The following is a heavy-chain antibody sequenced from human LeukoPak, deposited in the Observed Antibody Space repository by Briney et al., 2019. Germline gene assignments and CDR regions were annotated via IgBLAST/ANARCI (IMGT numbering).Heavy chain of an antibody. CDR2: IWYDGSKK. D-gene: IGHD3-16*01. V-gene: IGHV3-33*01. Sequence: PGGSLRLSCAASGFTFSGYGMHWVRQAPGKGLEWVAVIWYDGSKKYYANSVKGRFTISRDNSKNTLYLQMNSLRDEDTAVYYCAREISSRDLGTFDIWGQGTMVTVSS. J-gene: IGHJ3*02. CDR1: GFTFSGYG. CDR3: AREISSRDLGTFDI.